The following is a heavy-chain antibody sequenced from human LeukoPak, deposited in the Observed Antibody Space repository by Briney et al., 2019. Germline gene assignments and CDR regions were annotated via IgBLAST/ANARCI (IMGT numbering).Heavy chain of an antibody. CDR2: IYYSGST. CDR1: GGSISSYY. V-gene: IGHV4-59*12. J-gene: IGHJ4*02. Sequence: PSETLSLTCTVSGGSISSYYWSWIRQPPGEGLEWIGYIYYSGSTNYNPSLKSRVTISVDTSKNQFSLKLSSVTAADTAVYYCAREGNDYYGSGSYPTIDYWGQGTLVTVSS. CDR3: AREGNDYYGSGSYPTIDY. D-gene: IGHD3-10*01.